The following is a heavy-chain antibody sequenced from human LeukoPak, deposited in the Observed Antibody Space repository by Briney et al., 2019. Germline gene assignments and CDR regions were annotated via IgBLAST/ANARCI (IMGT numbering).Heavy chain of an antibody. J-gene: IGHJ6*03. Sequence: ASVKVSCKASGGTFSSYAISWVRQAPGQGLEWMGGIIPIFGTANYAQKFQGRVTITADESTSTAYMELSSLRSEDTAVYYCASGRYSGYDLIHYYYYMDVWGKGTTVTISS. CDR3: ASGRYSGYDLIHYYYYMDV. D-gene: IGHD5-12*01. CDR2: IIPIFGTA. CDR1: GGTFSSYA. V-gene: IGHV1-69*13.